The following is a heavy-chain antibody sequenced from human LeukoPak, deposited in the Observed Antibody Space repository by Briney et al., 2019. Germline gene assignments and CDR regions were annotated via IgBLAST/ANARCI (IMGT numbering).Heavy chain of an antibody. CDR3: ARDRVGSGWPRPYYFEN. V-gene: IGHV1-2*02. CDR2: INPNTGAT. D-gene: IGHD6-19*01. CDR1: GYTFTGYY. J-gene: IGHJ4*02. Sequence: ASVKVSCKPSGYTFTGYYLHWVRQAPGQGLEWMGWINPNTGATISAQKFQGRVTMTRGTSINTAYMELSRLTSDDTAVYYCARDRVGSGWPRPYYFENWGQGTLVTVSS.